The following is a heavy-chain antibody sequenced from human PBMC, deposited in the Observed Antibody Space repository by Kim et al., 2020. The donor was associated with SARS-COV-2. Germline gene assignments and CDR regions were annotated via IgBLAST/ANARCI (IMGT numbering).Heavy chain of an antibody. J-gene: IGHJ4*02. CDR2: ISSSSSYI. V-gene: IGHV3-21*01. CDR1: GFTFSSYS. Sequence: GGSLRLSCAASGFTFSSYSMNWVRQAPGKGLEWVSSISSSSSYIYYADSVKGRFTISRDNAKNSLYLQMNSLRAEDTAVYYCATEDTSNWNHNPADYWGQGTLVTVSS. CDR3: ATEDTSNWNHNPADY. D-gene: IGHD1-1*01.